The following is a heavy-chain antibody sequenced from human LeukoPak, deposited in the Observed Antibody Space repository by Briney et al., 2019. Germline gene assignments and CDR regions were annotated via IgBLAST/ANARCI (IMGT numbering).Heavy chain of an antibody. V-gene: IGHV4-34*01. CDR3: ARGGSRRVLLRSTGKYYFDY. CDR2: INHSGST. J-gene: IGHJ4*02. D-gene: IGHD3-10*01. Sequence: KPSETLSLTCAVYGGSFSGYYWSWIRQPPGKGLEWIGEINHSGSTNYNPSLKSRVTISVDTSKNQFSLKLSSVTAADTAVYYCARGGSRRVLLRSTGKYYFDYWGQGTLVTVSS. CDR1: GGSFSGYY.